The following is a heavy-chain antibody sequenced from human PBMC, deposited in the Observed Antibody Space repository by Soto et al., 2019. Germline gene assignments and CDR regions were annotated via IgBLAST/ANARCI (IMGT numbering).Heavy chain of an antibody. D-gene: IGHD3-10*01. CDR3: AKGRIFDYYGSGSRGSFDY. J-gene: IGHJ4*02. V-gene: IGHV3-30*18. CDR1: GVTFSNYG. Sequence: QVQLVESGGGVVQPGRSLRLSCAASGVTFSNYGMHWVRQAPGKGLEWVAAISYAGGNKYYADSVKGRFTISRDNSKNTLYLQMNSLRAEDTAVYYCAKGRIFDYYGSGSRGSFDYWCQGTLVTVSS. CDR2: ISYAGGNK.